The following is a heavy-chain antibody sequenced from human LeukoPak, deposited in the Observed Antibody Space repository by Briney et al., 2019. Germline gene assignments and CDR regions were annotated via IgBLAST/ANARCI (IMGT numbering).Heavy chain of an antibody. CDR2: INHSGYT. CDR3: ASAVSCQPD. Sequence: PGTLSLSCAVSGVPFSNYYWSWVRQSPRQGLEWVGEINHSGYTKYNPSLKRQVNMTIDTSKNQFSLKLSSVTAAETGGYYCASAVSCQPDWGQGTLVTVSS. J-gene: IGHJ4*02. V-gene: IGHV4-34*01. D-gene: IGHD5/OR15-5a*01. CDR1: GVPFSNYY.